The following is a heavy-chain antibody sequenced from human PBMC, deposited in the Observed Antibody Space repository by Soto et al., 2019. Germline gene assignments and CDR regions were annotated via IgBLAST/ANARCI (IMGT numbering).Heavy chain of an antibody. J-gene: IGHJ4*02. CDR1: GGTFSSYA. CDR3: ARAGGGY. CDR2: INAGNGNT. V-gene: IGHV1-3*01. D-gene: IGHD3-16*01. Sequence: ASVKVSCKASGGTFSSYAISWVRQAPGQRLEWMGWINAGNGNTKYSQKFQGRVTITRDTSASTAYMELSSLRSEDTAVYYCARAGGGYWGQGTLVTVSS.